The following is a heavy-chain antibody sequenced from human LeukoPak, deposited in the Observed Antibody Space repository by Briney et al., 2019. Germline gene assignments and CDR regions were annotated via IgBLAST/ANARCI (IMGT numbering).Heavy chain of an antibody. CDR1: GFTFSSYG. CDR2: IWYDGSNK. D-gene: IGHD6-19*01. V-gene: IGHV3-33*03. Sequence: PGGSLRLSCAASGFTFSSYGMHWVRQAPGKGLEWVAVIWYDGSNKYYADSVKGRFATSRDNSKNTLYLQMNSLRAEDTAVYYCAKDQGYSSGCFDYWGQGILVTVSS. CDR3: AKDQGYSSGCFDY. J-gene: IGHJ4*02.